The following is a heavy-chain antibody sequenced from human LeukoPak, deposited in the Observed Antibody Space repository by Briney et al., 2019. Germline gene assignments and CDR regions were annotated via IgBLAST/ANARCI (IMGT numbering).Heavy chain of an antibody. CDR2: IYYSGNT. J-gene: IGHJ4*02. CDR1: GVSISSSNSY. Sequence: SETLSLTCTVSGVSISSSNSYWGWFRQSPGKGLEWIGSIYYSGNTYYNASLKSQVSISIDTSKNQLSLKLTSVTAADTAVYYCARQTGSGLFILPGGQGTLVTVSS. D-gene: IGHD3/OR15-3a*01. CDR3: ARQTGSGLFILP. V-gene: IGHV4-39*01.